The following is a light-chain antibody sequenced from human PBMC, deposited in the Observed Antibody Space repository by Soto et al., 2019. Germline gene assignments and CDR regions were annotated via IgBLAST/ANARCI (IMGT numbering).Light chain of an antibody. CDR1: SSNIGAGYD. V-gene: IGLV1-40*01. CDR2: GNT. J-gene: IGLJ1*01. CDR3: QSFDDSLSALV. Sequence: QSVLTQPPSVSGAPGQRVTSSCTGSSSNIGAGYDVHWFQQFPGTAPQLLIHGNTNRPSGVPERFSGSKSGTSASLAITGLQAGDEADYYCQSFDDSLSALVFGPGTKVTVL.